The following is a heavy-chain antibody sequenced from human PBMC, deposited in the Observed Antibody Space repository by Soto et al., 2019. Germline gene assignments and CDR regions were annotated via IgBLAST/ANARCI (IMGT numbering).Heavy chain of an antibody. V-gene: IGHV3-48*03. J-gene: IGHJ6*02. CDR3: ARDGIAATYYYYYGMDV. Sequence: PGGSLRLSCAASGFTFSSYEMNWVRQAPGKGLEWVSYISSSGSTIYYADSVKGRFTISRDNAKNSLYLQMNSLRAEDTAVYYCARDGIAATYYYYYGMDVWGQGTTVTVSS. CDR1: GFTFSSYE. D-gene: IGHD6-13*01. CDR2: ISSSGSTI.